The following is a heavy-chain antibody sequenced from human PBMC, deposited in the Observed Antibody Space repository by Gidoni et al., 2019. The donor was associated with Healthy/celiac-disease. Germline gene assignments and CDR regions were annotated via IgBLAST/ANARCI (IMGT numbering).Heavy chain of an antibody. J-gene: IGHJ4*02. V-gene: IGHV3-30-3*01. CDR1: GFTFSSYA. Sequence: QVQLVESGGGVVQPGRSLRLSCAASGFTFSSYAMPWVRQAPGKGLEWVAVISYDGSNKYYADSVKGRFTISRDNSKNTLYLQMNSLRAEDTAVYYCARDSEQLAPYYFDYWGQGTLVTVSS. D-gene: IGHD6-13*01. CDR2: ISYDGSNK. CDR3: ARDSEQLAPYYFDY.